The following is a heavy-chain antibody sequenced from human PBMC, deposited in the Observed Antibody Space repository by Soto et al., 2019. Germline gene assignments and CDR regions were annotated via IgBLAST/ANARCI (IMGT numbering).Heavy chain of an antibody. CDR1: GFSFSSYW. CDR2: INQDGSEK. CDR3: SPSLDY. J-gene: IGHJ4*02. Sequence: PGGSLRLSCAASGFSFSSYWVDWVRQAPGKGLEWVANINQDGSEKHYVASVKGRFTISRDNAKNSLYLQMSSLTAEDSALYYCSPSLDYWGQGALVTVSS. V-gene: IGHV3-7*01.